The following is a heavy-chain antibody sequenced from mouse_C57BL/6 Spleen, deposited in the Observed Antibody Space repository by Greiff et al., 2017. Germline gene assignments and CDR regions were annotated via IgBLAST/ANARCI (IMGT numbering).Heavy chain of an antibody. CDR2: IYPGDGDT. J-gene: IGHJ4*01. Sequence: QVQLQQSGPELVKPGASVKISCKASGYAFSSSWMNWVKQRPGKGLEWIGRIYPGDGDTNYNGKFKGKATLTADKSSSTAYMQLSSLTSEDSAVYCCARSRAYYSNYDYAMDYWGQGTSVTVSS. D-gene: IGHD2-5*01. CDR1: GYAFSSSW. CDR3: ARSRAYYSNYDYAMDY. V-gene: IGHV1-82*01.